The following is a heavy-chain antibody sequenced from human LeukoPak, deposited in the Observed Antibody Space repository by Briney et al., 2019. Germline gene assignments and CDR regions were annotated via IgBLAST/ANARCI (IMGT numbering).Heavy chain of an antibody. Sequence: GASVKVSCKASGYTFTSYGISWVRQAPGQGLEWMGWISLYNGNTKYAQKLQGRVTLTTDTSTSTAYMELRSLRSDDTAVYYCARDEQWLVDYWGQGTLSPSPQ. CDR2: ISLYNGNT. CDR1: GYTFTSYG. CDR3: ARDEQWLVDY. J-gene: IGHJ4*02. D-gene: IGHD6-19*01. V-gene: IGHV1-18*01.